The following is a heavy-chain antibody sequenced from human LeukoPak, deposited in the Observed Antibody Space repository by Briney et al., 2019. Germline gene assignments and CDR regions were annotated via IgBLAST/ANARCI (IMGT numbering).Heavy chain of an antibody. D-gene: IGHD3-22*01. J-gene: IGHJ4*02. CDR3: ARSYYDSSGYYNFDY. Sequence: ASVKVSCKPSGYTFTSYYISWVRQAPGQGLEWMAWISAYNGNTKYAQKFQGRVTMTTDTSTSTAYMELRSLRSDDTAVYYCARSYYDSSGYYNFDYWGQGTLVTVSS. CDR2: ISAYNGNT. CDR1: GYTFTSYY. V-gene: IGHV1-18*01.